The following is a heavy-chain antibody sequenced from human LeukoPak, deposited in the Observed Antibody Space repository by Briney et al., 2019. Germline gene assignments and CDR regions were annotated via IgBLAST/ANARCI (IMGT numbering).Heavy chain of an antibody. CDR3: ARVKPGLRYFGY. J-gene: IGHJ4*02. CDR2: INHSGGT. CDR1: GGSFSGYY. Sequence: PSETLSLTCAVYGGSFSGYYWSWIRQPPGKGLEWIGEINHSGGTNYNPSLKSRVTISVDTSKNQFSLKLSSVTAADTAVYYCARVKPGLRYFGYWGQGTLVTVSS. D-gene: IGHD3-9*01. V-gene: IGHV4-34*01.